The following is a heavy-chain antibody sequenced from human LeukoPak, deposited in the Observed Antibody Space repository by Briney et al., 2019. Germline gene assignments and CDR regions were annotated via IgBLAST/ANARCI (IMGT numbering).Heavy chain of an antibody. J-gene: IGHJ6*02. V-gene: IGHV4-34*01. Sequence: PSETLSLTCAVYGGSFSGYYWSWIRQPPGKGLEWIGEINHSGSTNYNPSLKSRVTISVDTSKNQFSLKLSSVTAADTAVYYCARRLLLLGHYGMDVWGQGTTVTVSS. CDR3: ARRLLLLGHYGMDV. CDR2: INHSGST. D-gene: IGHD2/OR15-2a*01. CDR1: GGSFSGYY.